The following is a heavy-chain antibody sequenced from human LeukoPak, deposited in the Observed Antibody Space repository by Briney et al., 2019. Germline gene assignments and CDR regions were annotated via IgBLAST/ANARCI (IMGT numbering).Heavy chain of an antibody. J-gene: IGHJ3*02. Sequence: ASVKVSCKASGYTFTSYGISWVRQAPGQGLEWMGWISAYNGNTSSAQKLQGRISMTTDTSTSTAYMELRSLRSDDTAVYYCARVTHYYDSSGYYHGAFDIWGQGTMVTVSS. CDR2: ISAYNGNT. D-gene: IGHD3-22*01. CDR3: ARVTHYYDSSGYYHGAFDI. CDR1: GYTFTSYG. V-gene: IGHV1-18*01.